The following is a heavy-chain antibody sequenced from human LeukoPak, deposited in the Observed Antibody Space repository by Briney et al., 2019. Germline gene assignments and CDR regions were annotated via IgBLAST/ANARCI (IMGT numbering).Heavy chain of an antibody. J-gene: IGHJ4*02. D-gene: IGHD3-10*01. Sequence: PSETLSLTCTVSAGSISGFFWSWIRQPPGKGLEWIGYISYSGSTNYNPSLKSRVTISVDTSKNQFSLKLSSVTAADTAVYYCASKSYYYGSGIYYWGQGTLVTVSS. V-gene: IGHV4-59*12. CDR2: ISYSGST. CDR1: AGSISGFF. CDR3: ASKSYYYGSGIYY.